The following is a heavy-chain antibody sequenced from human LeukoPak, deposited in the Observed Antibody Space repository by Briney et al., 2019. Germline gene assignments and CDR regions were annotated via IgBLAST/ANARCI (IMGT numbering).Heavy chain of an antibody. Sequence: SVKVSCKASGGTFSSYGISWVRQAPGQGLEWMGRIIPIFGIANYAQKFQGRATITADKSTTTAYMELSSLRSDDTAVYYCARDGQGHIVATIDLDYYYGMDIWGQGTTVTVSS. CDR3: ARDGQGHIVATIDLDYYYGMDI. CDR2: IIPIFGIA. D-gene: IGHD5-12*01. CDR1: GGTFSSYG. J-gene: IGHJ6*02. V-gene: IGHV1-69*04.